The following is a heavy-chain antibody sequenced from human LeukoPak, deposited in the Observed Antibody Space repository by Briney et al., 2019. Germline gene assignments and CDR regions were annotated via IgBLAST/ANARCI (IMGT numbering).Heavy chain of an antibody. CDR3: ARETEMANLDY. CDR2: IKQDGSEK. J-gene: IGHJ4*02. D-gene: IGHD5-24*01. Sequence: GGSLRLSCTASGFTFSSYWMNGVRQAPGKGLEGVANIKQDGSEKYYVDSVKGRFTISRDNAKKSLYLQMNSLRAEDTAVYYCARETEMANLDYWGQGTLVTVSS. V-gene: IGHV3-7*04. CDR1: GFTFSSYW.